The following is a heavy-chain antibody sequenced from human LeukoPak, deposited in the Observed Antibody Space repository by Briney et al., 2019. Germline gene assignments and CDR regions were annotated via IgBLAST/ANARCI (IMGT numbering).Heavy chain of an antibody. CDR2: INHSGST. J-gene: IGHJ4*02. D-gene: IGHD1-26*01. CDR3: ARDPSRYSGSLK. Sequence: PSETLSLTCAVYGGSFSGYYWSWIRQPPGKGLEWIGEINHSGSTNYSPSLKSRVTISVDTSKNQFSLKLSSVTAADTAVYYCARDPSRYSGSLKWGQGTLVTVSS. CDR1: GGSFSGYY. V-gene: IGHV4-34*01.